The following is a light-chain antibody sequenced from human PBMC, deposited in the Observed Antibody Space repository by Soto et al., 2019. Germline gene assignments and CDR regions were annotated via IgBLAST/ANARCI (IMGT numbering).Light chain of an antibody. V-gene: IGKV3-15*01. CDR2: GAS. CDR3: QQYKSWPPLT. J-gene: IGKJ4*01. CDR1: QSISDN. Sequence: DIVMTQSPAILSVSLGERATLSCLASQSISDNLAWYQQKSGQAPRLLIYGASTRATAVPARFSGSGSGTEFTLTISSLQSDDFAIYYCQQYKSWPPLTFGGGTKVE.